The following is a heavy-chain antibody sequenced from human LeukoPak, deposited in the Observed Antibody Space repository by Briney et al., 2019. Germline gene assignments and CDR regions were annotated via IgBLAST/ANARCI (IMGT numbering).Heavy chain of an antibody. CDR3: ARAEVGATIWFDP. D-gene: IGHD1-26*01. V-gene: IGHV4-59*01. J-gene: IGHJ5*02. CDR1: GGSINNY. CDR2: IYYSGTT. Sequence: PSETLSLTCSISGGSINNYWSWIRQPPGKGLEWIGYIYYSGTTNYNPSLRSRVTMLVDTSKNQFTLKLSSVTAADTAVYYCARAEVGATIWFDPWGQGTLVTVSS.